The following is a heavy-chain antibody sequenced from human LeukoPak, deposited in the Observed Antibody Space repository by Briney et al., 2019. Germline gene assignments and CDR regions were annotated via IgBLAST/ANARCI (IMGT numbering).Heavy chain of an antibody. D-gene: IGHD6-19*01. CDR1: GYTFTSYG. Sequence: ASVKVSCKASGYTFTSYGISWVRQAPGQGLEWMGWISAYNGNTNYAQKLQGRVTMTTDTSTSTAYMELRSLTSDDTAVYYCARRAGDYYCYYMDVWGKGTTVTVSS. J-gene: IGHJ6*03. CDR3: ARRAGDYYCYYMDV. CDR2: ISAYNGNT. V-gene: IGHV1-18*01.